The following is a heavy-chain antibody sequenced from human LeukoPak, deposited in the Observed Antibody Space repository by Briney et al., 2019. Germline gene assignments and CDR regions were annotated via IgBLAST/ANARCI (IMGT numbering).Heavy chain of an antibody. J-gene: IGHJ4*02. CDR2: ISSSSSTI. Sequence: GGSLRLSCAASGFTFSSYSMNWVRQAPGKGLEWVSYISSSSSTIYYADSVKGRFTISRDNAKNSLYLQMNSLRAEDTAVYYCARDRVEYSSSSRTRPDYWGQGTLVTVST. CDR3: ARDRVEYSSSSRTRPDY. V-gene: IGHV3-48*01. CDR1: GFTFSSYS. D-gene: IGHD6-6*01.